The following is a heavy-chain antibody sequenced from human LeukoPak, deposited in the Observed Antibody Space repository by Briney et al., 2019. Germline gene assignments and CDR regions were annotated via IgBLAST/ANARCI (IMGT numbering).Heavy chain of an antibody. CDR3: ARDLIRGYSYDMGY. Sequence: ASVKVSCKASGYTFTNHYMHWVRQAPGQGLEWMGGIIPIFGTGNYAQKFQGRVTITADESTSTADMELSSLRSEDTAVYYCARDLIRGYSYDMGYWGQGTLVTVSS. J-gene: IGHJ4*02. CDR2: IIPIFGTG. D-gene: IGHD5-18*01. V-gene: IGHV1-69*13. CDR1: GYTFTNHY.